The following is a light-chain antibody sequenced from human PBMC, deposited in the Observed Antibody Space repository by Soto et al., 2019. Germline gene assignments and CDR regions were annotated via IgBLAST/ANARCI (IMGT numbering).Light chain of an antibody. CDR3: SSYAGSNWWV. J-gene: IGLJ1*01. CDR2: EVS. V-gene: IGLV2-8*01. CDR1: SSDVGGYNY. Sequence: QSVLTQPPSASGAPRQSVTISCTGTSSDVGGYNYVSWYQQHPGKAPKLMIYEVSKRPSGVPDRFSGSKSGNTASLTVSGLQAEDEADYYCSSYAGSNWWVFGTGTKVTVL.